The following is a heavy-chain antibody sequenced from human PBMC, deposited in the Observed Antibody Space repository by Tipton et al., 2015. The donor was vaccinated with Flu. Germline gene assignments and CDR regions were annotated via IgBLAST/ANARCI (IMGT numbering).Heavy chain of an antibody. D-gene: IGHD6-13*01. J-gene: IGHJ5*02. CDR2: ISWNSRDI. CDR3: TKDRGIAAAGTWFDP. Sequence: SLRLSCVASGFRFEDYAMHWVRQAPGKGLEWVSSISWNSRDIGYADSIKGRFTISRDNAKNSVYLQMDYLRAEDTALYYCTKDRGIAAAGTWFDPWGQGTLVAVSA. CDR1: GFRFEDYA. V-gene: IGHV3-9*01.